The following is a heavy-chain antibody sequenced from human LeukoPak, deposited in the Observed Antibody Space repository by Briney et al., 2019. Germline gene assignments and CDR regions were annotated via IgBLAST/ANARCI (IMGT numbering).Heavy chain of an antibody. CDR3: AKDRSGNSYGHFDY. CDR2: ISWGGGST. CDR1: GFTFDDYA. V-gene: IGHV3-43D*04. Sequence: GGSLRLSCAASGFTFDDYAMHWVRQAPGKGLEWVSLISWGGGSTYYADSVKGRFTISRDNSKSSLYLHMNSLRAEDTALYYCAKDRSGNSYGHFDYWGQGTLVTVSS. D-gene: IGHD3-10*01. J-gene: IGHJ4*02.